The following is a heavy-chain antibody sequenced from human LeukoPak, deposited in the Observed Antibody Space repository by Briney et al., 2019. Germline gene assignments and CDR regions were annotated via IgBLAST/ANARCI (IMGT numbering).Heavy chain of an antibody. CDR2: ISYDGSNK. CDR3: AKGFRDYYGSGSPLH. J-gene: IGHJ4*02. Sequence: GRSLRLSCAASGFTFSSYGMHWVRQAPGKGLEWVAVISYDGSNKYYADSVKGRFTISRDNSKNTLYLQMNSLRAEDTAVYYCAKGFRDYYGSGSPLHWGQGTLVTVSS. V-gene: IGHV3-30*18. D-gene: IGHD3-10*01. CDR1: GFTFSSYG.